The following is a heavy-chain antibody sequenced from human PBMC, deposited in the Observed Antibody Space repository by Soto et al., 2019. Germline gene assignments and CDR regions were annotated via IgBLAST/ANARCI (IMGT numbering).Heavy chain of an antibody. Sequence: SETLSLTCTVSGGSISSSSYYWGWIRQTPGKGLEWIGYIYLGGSINYNPSFKSRVIISVDTSKNQFSVRLSSVTAADTAVYHCARGGGSPYHNHEFDFWGQGTLVTVSS. V-gene: IGHV4-61*05. CDR1: GGSISSSSYY. D-gene: IGHD6-13*01. CDR2: IYLGGSI. J-gene: IGHJ4*02. CDR3: ARGGGSPYHNHEFDF.